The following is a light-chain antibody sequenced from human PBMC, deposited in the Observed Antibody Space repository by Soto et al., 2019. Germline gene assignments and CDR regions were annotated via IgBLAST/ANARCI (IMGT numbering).Light chain of an antibody. CDR2: EGS. Sequence: QPASVSGSPGQSITISCTGTSSDVGSYNLVSWYQQHPGKAPKLMIYEGSKRPSGVSNRFSGSKSGNTASLTISGLQAEDEADYYCCSYAGSSTSVVFGGGTKVTVL. CDR1: SSDVGSYNL. CDR3: CSYAGSSTSVV. V-gene: IGLV2-23*01. J-gene: IGLJ2*01.